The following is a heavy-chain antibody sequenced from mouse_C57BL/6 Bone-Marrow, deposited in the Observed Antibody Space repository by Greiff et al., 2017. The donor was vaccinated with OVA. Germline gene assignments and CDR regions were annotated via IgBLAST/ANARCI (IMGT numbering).Heavy chain of an antibody. CDR3: ARTQLRGMMDY. CDR1: GFSLTSYG. CDR2: IWSGGST. D-gene: IGHD1-1*01. Sequence: QVQLQQSGPGLVQPSQSLSITCTVSGFSLTSYGIHWVRQSPGKGLEWLGVIWSGGSTDYNAAFISRLSIRKDNSKSQVFFKMHSRQADDTATYYCARTQLRGMMDYWGQGTSVTVSA. J-gene: IGHJ4*01. V-gene: IGHV2-2*01.